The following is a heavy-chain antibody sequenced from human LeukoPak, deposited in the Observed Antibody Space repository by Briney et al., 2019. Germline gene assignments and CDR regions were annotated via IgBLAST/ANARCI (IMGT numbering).Heavy chain of an antibody. V-gene: IGHV3-74*01. D-gene: IGHD1-26*01. Sequence: GGSLRLSCAASGFTFSRYWMHWVRHAPGKGLVWVSNINSDGSKRNHADSVKGRFTISRDNAKNTLYLQMNCLRAEDTAVYYCVRDDGSYSLDYWGQGTLVTVSS. CDR1: GFTFSRYW. J-gene: IGHJ4*02. CDR3: VRDDGSYSLDY. CDR2: INSDGSKR.